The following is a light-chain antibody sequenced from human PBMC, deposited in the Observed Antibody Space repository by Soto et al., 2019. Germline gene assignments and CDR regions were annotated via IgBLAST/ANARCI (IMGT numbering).Light chain of an antibody. CDR3: SSYTTSYFYV. V-gene: IGLV2-14*01. Sequence: QSVLTQPPSASESPGQSVTISCTGSGRDIGAYNYVSWYQQHPGKAPKLIIYEVENRPSGVSNRFSASKSAFTASLTISGLQAEDEADYYCSSYTTSYFYVFGPGTKVTVL. CDR1: GRDIGAYNY. J-gene: IGLJ1*01. CDR2: EVE.